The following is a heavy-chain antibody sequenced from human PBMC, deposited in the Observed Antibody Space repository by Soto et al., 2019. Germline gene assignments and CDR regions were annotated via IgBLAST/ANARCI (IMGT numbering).Heavy chain of an antibody. CDR1: GGSIRESGLY. V-gene: IGHV4-39*01. CDR3: VRSLMDV. J-gene: IGHJ6*03. Sequence: QMQLQESGPGLVKTSETLSLTCTVSGGSIRESGLYWGWIRQSPGKGLEWIGSIFFSWRTHYNPSLKRRVSISIDASKNQFSLNVISVTAADTGVYYCVRSLMDVWGKGTTVTVSS. CDR2: IFFSWRT.